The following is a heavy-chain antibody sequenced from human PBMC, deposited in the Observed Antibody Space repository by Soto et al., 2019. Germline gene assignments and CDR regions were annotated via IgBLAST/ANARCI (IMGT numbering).Heavy chain of an antibody. V-gene: IGHV1-18*01. J-gene: IGHJ5*02. D-gene: IGHD4-17*01. Sequence: ASVKVSFKASGYTFTSYGISWLRQAPGQGLEWMGWISAYNGNTNYAQKLQGRVTMTTDTSTSTAYMELRSLRSDDTAVYYCARERGFDYGDYTNWFDPWGQGTLVTVSS. CDR1: GYTFTSYG. CDR3: ARERGFDYGDYTNWFDP. CDR2: ISAYNGNT.